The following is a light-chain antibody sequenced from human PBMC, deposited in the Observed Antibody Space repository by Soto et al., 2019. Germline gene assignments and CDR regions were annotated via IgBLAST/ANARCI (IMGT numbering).Light chain of an antibody. Sequence: DIQMTQSPSTLSASVGDRVTITCRASQSISSWLAWYQQKPGKAPNLQIYKASSLESGVPSRFSGSGSGTELTLTINSLQPDDFSTYYRQQYEPYWTFGQGTKVEIK. CDR2: KAS. CDR3: QQYEPYWT. J-gene: IGKJ1*01. CDR1: QSISSW. V-gene: IGKV1-5*03.